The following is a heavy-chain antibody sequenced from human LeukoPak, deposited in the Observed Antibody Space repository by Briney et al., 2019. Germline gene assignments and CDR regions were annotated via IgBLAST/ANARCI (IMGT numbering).Heavy chain of an antibody. Sequence: GGSLRLSCAASGFTFDLSWMSWVRQAPGKGLEWVGFIVSKTYGGTTEYAASVKGRFTISRDNAKNSLYLQMNSLRAEDTALYYCAKDMVEYSSSWYSIDYWGQGTLVTVSS. D-gene: IGHD6-13*01. CDR3: AKDMVEYSSSWYSIDY. V-gene: IGHV3-20*04. CDR2: IVSKTYGGTT. J-gene: IGHJ4*02. CDR1: GFTFDLSW.